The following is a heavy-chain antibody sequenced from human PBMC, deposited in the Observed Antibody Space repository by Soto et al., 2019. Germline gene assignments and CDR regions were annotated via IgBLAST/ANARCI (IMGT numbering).Heavy chain of an antibody. D-gene: IGHD3-22*01. J-gene: IGHJ3*02. Sequence: GESLKISCKASGYSFSFYWIGWVRQMPGKGLEWMAIMYPDDSDIRYSPSFEAHVTISADKSTSTAFLQWSSLKASDTAMYYCATAYVYDFENSNYYRDAFDIWGQGALVTVSS. CDR1: GYSFSFYW. CDR2: MYPDDSDI. CDR3: ATAYVYDFENSNYYRDAFDI. V-gene: IGHV5-51*01.